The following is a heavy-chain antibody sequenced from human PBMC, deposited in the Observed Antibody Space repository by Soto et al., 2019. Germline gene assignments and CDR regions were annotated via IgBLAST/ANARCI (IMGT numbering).Heavy chain of an antibody. CDR2: IYYSGST. D-gene: IGHD3-3*01. V-gene: IGHV4-59*01. CDR1: GGSISSYY. Sequence: PSETLSLTCTVSGGSISSYYWSWIRQPPGKGLEWIGYIYYSGSTNYNPSLKSRVTISVDTSKNQFSLKLSSVTAADTAVYYCARDRTQTYYDFWSGYYRAHYYYGMDVWGQGTTVTVS. J-gene: IGHJ6*02. CDR3: ARDRTQTYYDFWSGYYRAHYYYGMDV.